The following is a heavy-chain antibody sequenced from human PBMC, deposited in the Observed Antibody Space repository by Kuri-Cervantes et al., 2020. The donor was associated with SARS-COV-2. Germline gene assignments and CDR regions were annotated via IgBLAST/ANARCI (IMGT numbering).Heavy chain of an antibody. V-gene: IGHV3-7*03. CDR1: GFTFSSYW. D-gene: IGHD6-25*01. Sequence: GESLKISCAASGFTFSSYWMSWVRQAPGKGLEWVANIKQDGSEKYYVDSVKGRFTISRDNAKNSLYLQMNSLRAEDTALYYCARDRSQSSENAFDIWGQGTMVTVSS. CDR3: ARDRSQSSENAFDI. CDR2: IKQDGSEK. J-gene: IGHJ3*02.